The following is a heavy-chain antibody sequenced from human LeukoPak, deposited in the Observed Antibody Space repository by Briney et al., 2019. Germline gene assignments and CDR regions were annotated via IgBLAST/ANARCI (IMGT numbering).Heavy chain of an antibody. V-gene: IGHV3-30*18. J-gene: IGHJ4*02. CDR3: AKDLYDSSGYYSPAIGY. CDR1: GFTFSSYG. D-gene: IGHD3-22*01. CDR2: ISYDGSNK. Sequence: PGRSLRLSCAASGFTFSSYGMHWVRQAPGKGLEWVAVISYDGSNKYYADSVKGRFTISRDNSKNTLYLQMNSLRAEDTAVYYCAKDLYDSSGYYSPAIGYWGQGTLVTVSS.